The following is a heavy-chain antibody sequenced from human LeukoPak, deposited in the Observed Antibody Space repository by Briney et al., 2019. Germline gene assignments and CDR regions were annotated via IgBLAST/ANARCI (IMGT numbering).Heavy chain of an antibody. J-gene: IGHJ4*02. CDR2: INPNSGGT. CDR1: GYTFTGYY. Sequence: ASVKVSCKASGYTFTGYYMHWVRQAPGQGLEWMGWINPNSGGTNYAQKFQGRVTMTRDTSISTAYMELSRLRSDDTAVYYCARDGFFITMVRGVIGVFDYWGQGTLVTVSS. CDR3: ARDGFFITMVRGVIGVFDY. D-gene: IGHD3-10*01. V-gene: IGHV1-2*02.